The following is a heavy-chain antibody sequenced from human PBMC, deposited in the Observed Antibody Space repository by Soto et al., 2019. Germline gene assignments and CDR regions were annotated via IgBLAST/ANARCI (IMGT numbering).Heavy chain of an antibody. J-gene: IGHJ4*02. CDR2: IYQTGST. CDR3: ATRIYGTYYFDS. CDR1: GGSIVYIDW. V-gene: IGHV4-4*02. D-gene: IGHD3-10*01. Sequence: LEILRLPWAVSGGSIVYIDWRRLVRRPPGKGLEWMGQIYQTGSTDYSPSLMSRVTISVDRSKNQFSLNLSSVTAADTAVYYCATRIYGTYYFDSWGQGTLVTVS.